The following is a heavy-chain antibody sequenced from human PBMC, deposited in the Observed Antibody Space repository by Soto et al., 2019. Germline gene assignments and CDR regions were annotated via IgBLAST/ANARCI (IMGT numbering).Heavy chain of an antibody. V-gene: IGHV3-30*18. CDR3: AKVAVVRDYYYCMDV. Sequence: QVQLVESGGGVVQPGRSLRLSCAASGFTFSSYGMHWVRQAPGKGLEWVAVISYDGSNKYYADSVKGRFTISRDNSKNALYLQMNSLRAEDTAVYYCAKVAVVRDYYYCMDVWGQGTTVTVSS. J-gene: IGHJ6*02. D-gene: IGHD2-15*01. CDR2: ISYDGSNK. CDR1: GFTFSSYG.